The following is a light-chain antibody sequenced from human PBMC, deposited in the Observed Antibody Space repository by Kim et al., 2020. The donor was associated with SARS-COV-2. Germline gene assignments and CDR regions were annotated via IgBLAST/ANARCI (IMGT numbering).Light chain of an antibody. Sequence: ASVGDRVTITCRASQSISSWLAWYQQKPGKAPKLLIYKASSLESGVPSRFSGSRSGTEFTLTISSLQPDDFATYYCQQYNSYSFTFGPGTKVDIK. CDR2: KAS. V-gene: IGKV1-5*03. J-gene: IGKJ3*01. CDR1: QSISSW. CDR3: QQYNSYSFT.